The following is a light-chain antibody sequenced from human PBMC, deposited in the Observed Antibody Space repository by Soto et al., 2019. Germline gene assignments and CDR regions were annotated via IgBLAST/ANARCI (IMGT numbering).Light chain of an antibody. CDR2: AAS. J-gene: IGKJ2*01. CDR3: QQYYSYPQP. Sequence: AIRMTQSPSSLSASTGDRVTITCRASQGISSYLAWYQQKPGKAPKLLIYAASTLQSGVPSRFSGSGSVTDFTLTISCRQSEDVATYYCQQYYSYPQPFGQGTKLEIK. CDR1: QGISSY. V-gene: IGKV1-8*01.